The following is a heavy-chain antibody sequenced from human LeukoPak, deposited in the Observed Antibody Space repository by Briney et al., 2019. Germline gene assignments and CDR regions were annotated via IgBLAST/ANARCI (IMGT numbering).Heavy chain of an antibody. CDR3: AREVEGGYDLIYYYYYMDV. CDR2: INHSGST. J-gene: IGHJ6*03. Sequence: PSETLSLTCAVYGGSFSGYYWSWIRQPPGKGLEWIGEINHSGSTNYNPSLKSRVTISVDTSKNQFSLQLNSVTPEDTAVYYCAREVEGGYDLIYYYYYMDVWGKGTTVTVSS. CDR1: GGSFSGYY. V-gene: IGHV4-34*01. D-gene: IGHD5-12*01.